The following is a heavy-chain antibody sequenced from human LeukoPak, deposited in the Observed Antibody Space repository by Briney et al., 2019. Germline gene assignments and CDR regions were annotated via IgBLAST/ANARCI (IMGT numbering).Heavy chain of an antibody. D-gene: IGHD3-22*01. Sequence: GGSLRLSCAASGFTFSSYGMHWVRQAPGKGLEWVACIRYDGSNKYYADSVKGRFTISRDNSKNTLYLQMNSLRAEDTAVYYCAKVKDSSGYYGGPFDYWGQGTLVTVSS. CDR1: GFTFSSYG. CDR2: IRYDGSNK. J-gene: IGHJ4*02. CDR3: AKVKDSSGYYGGPFDY. V-gene: IGHV3-30*02.